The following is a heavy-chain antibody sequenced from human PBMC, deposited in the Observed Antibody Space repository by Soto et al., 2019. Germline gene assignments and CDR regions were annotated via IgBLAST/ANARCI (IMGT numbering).Heavy chain of an antibody. J-gene: IGHJ4*02. CDR2: ISGSGGST. CDR1: GFTFSSYA. Sequence: PGGSLRLCCAASGFTFSSYAMSWVRQAPGKGLEWVSAISGSGGSTYYADSVKGQFTISRDNSKNTLYLQMNSLRAEDTAVYYCAKGRRVAARLGAFDYWGQGTLVTVSS. CDR3: AKGRRVAARLGAFDY. V-gene: IGHV3-23*01. D-gene: IGHD6-6*01.